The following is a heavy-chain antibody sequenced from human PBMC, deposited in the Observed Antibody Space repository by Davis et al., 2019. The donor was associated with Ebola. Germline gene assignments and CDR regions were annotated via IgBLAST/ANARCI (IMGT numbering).Heavy chain of an antibody. CDR2: INHSGST. CDR3: ASKKSGSGIPI. D-gene: IGHD3-10*01. V-gene: IGHV4-34*01. Sequence: MPSGTLSLTCAVYGGSFSGYYWSWIRQPPGKGLEWIGEINHSGSTNYNPSLKSRVTISVDTSKNQFSLKLSSVTAADTAVYYCASKKSGSGIPIWGQGTLVAVSS. CDR1: GGSFSGYY. J-gene: IGHJ4*02.